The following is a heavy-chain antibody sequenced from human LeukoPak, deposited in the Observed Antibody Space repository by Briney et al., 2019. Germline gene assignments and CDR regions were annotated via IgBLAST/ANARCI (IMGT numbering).Heavy chain of an antibody. V-gene: IGHV1-2*06. CDR1: GYIFTAYD. CDR3: ARGISGGLDI. J-gene: IGHJ3*02. Sequence: ASVKVSCKASGYIFTAYDLHWVRQPPRQGLEWMVRIIPNSGTTNYAQNVQGRVTLTMDTSNNTAYMELSTLSAAATAVSYCARGISGGLDIWGQGTMVTASS. CDR2: IIPNSGTT. D-gene: IGHD2-15*01.